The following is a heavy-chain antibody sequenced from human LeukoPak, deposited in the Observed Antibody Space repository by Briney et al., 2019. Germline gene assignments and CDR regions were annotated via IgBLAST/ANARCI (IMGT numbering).Heavy chain of an antibody. Sequence: GSSVKVSCKASGYTFTSYGISWVRQAPGQGLEWMGWISAYNGNTNYAQKLQGRVTMTTDTSTSTAYMELRSLRSEDTAVYYCARESVYSYGSGYFDYWGQGTLVTVSS. CDR3: ARESVYSYGSGYFDY. J-gene: IGHJ4*02. CDR1: GYTFTSYG. V-gene: IGHV1-18*01. CDR2: ISAYNGNT. D-gene: IGHD5-18*01.